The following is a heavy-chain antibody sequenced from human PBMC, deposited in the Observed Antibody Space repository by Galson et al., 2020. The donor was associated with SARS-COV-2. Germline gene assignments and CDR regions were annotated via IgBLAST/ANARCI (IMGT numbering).Heavy chain of an antibody. J-gene: IGHJ5*02. D-gene: IGHD3-10*01. CDR1: GGSISSGDYY. V-gene: IGHV4-30-4*08. Sequence: ASETLSPTCTVSGGSISSGDYYWSWIRQPPWKGLEWIGYIYYSGSTYYTPSLKSPVTISVDTSKNQFSLKLSSVTAADTAVYYCARAYGSGSYLEGEPHVGWFDPWGQGTLVTVSS. CDR3: ARAYGSGSYLEGEPHVGWFDP. CDR2: IYYSGST.